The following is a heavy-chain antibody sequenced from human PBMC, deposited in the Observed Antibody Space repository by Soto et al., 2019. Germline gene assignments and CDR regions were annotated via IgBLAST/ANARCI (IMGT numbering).Heavy chain of an antibody. V-gene: IGHV6-1*01. Sequence: SQTLSLTCAISGDSVSSNSAAWNWIRQSPSRGLEWLGRTYYRSKWYNDYAVSVKSRITINPDTSKNQFSLQLNSVTPEDTAVYYCARVLDYYDSSGYYWFDPWGQGTLVTVSS. J-gene: IGHJ5*02. D-gene: IGHD3-22*01. CDR1: GDSVSSNSAA. CDR3: ARVLDYYDSSGYYWFDP. CDR2: TYYRSKWYN.